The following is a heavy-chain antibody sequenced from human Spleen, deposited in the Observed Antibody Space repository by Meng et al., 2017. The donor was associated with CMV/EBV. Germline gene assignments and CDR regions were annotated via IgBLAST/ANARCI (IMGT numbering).Heavy chain of an antibody. J-gene: IGHJ5*02. CDR3: AKGGYSYAYKSLSWFGP. Sequence: SISGSDYYWGWIRQSSGKGLEWIGNLYYSGSTYYNPSLKSRVTISVDTSKNQFSLKLNSVTAADTAVYYCAKGGYSYAYKSLSWFGPWGLGTLVTVSS. CDR1: SISGSDYY. V-gene: IGHV4-39*07. CDR2: LYYSGST. D-gene: IGHD5-18*01.